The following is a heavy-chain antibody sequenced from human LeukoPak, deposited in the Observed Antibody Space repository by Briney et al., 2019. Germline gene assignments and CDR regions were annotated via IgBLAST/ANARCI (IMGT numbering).Heavy chain of an antibody. CDR1: GGSFSGYY. J-gene: IGHJ6*03. D-gene: IGHD2-2*01. CDR2: INHSGST. CDR3: ASTGYCSSTSCRKNYFYYYMDV. V-gene: IGHV4-34*01. Sequence: PSETLSLTCAVYGGSFSGYYWSWIRQPPGKGLEWIGEINHSGSTNYNPSLKSRVTISVDTSKNQFSLKLSSVTAADTAVYYCASTGYCSSTSCRKNYFYYYMDVWGKGTTVTISS.